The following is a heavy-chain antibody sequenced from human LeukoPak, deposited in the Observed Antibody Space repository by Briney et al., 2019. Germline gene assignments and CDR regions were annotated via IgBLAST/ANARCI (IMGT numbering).Heavy chain of an antibody. CDR1: GFTFSDYY. CDR2: ISSSGSTI. D-gene: IGHD1-1*01. CDR3: AKVWKGNYYDY. V-gene: IGHV3-11*01. Sequence: GGSLRLSCAASGFTFSDYYMSWIRQAPGKGLEWVSYISSSGSTIYYADSVKGRFTISRDNSESTLYLQMNRLRAEDTALYYCAKVWKGNYYDYWGQGTLVTVSS. J-gene: IGHJ4*02.